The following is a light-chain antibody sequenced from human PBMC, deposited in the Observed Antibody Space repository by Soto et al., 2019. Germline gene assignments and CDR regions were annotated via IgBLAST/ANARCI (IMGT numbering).Light chain of an antibody. Sequence: QSVLTQPPSVSGAPGQRVTFSCTGTNSNIGAGSDVHWYQHLPGTAPKLLISGNNNRPSGVPDRFSASKSGTSASLAITGLQAEDEADYYRLSYDSSLSGWVFGGGTKLTVL. J-gene: IGLJ3*02. CDR2: GNN. CDR1: NSNIGAGSD. CDR3: LSYDSSLSGWV. V-gene: IGLV1-40*01.